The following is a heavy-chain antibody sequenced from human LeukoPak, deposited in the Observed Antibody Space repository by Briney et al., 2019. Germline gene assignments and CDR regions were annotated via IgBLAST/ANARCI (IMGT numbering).Heavy chain of an antibody. CDR3: ARDDDYVWGSYRSMDY. J-gene: IGHJ4*02. CDR2: ISSSSSYI. D-gene: IGHD3-16*02. V-gene: IGHV3-21*01. CDR1: GLTFRSYS. Sequence: SGGSLRLSCAASGLTFRSYSVNWVRQAPGKGLEWVSSISSSSSYIYYADSVKGRFTISRDNAKNSLYLQMNSLRADDTAVYYCARDDDYVWGSYRSMDYWGQGTLVTVSS.